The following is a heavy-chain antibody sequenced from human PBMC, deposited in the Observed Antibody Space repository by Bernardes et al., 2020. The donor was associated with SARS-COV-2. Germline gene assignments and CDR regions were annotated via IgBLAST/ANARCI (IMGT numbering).Heavy chain of an antibody. V-gene: IGHV4-59*08. J-gene: IGHJ6*02. CDR2: IYNSEST. Sequence: TLSLTCTVSGDSITSYYWSWIRQPPGKGLEWIGYIYNSESTIYNPSLKSRVTMSVDTSKSQFSLNLTSVTAADTAMYYCAKLPRSDYYYFVMDVWGQGTTVTVSS. CDR1: GDSITSYY. CDR3: AKLPRSDYYYFVMDV.